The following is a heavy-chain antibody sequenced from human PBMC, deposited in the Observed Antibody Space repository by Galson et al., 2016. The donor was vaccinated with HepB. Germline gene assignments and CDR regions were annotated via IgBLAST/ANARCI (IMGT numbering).Heavy chain of an antibody. J-gene: IGHJ4*02. CDR3: ASYDQVGASNDQLGRYFLDY. Sequence: SLRLSCAASGFNVSSTYMTWVRQAPGKGLEWVSVIYSGGGTYYAGPVTGRFTISRDNPRNTLYLQMNSLRAEDTAVYYCASYDQVGASNDQLGRYFLDYWGQGTLVTVSS. CDR2: IYSGGGT. V-gene: IGHV3-53*01. CDR1: GFNVSSTY. D-gene: IGHD1-1*01.